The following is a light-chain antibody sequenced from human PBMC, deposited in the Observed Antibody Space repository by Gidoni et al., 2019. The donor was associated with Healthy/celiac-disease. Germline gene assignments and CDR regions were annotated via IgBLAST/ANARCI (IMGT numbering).Light chain of an antibody. V-gene: IGKV3-15*01. CDR1: QSVSSN. CDR2: GAS. J-gene: IGKJ3*01. Sequence: EILMTQSPATLSVSPGERATLSCRASQSVSSNLAWYQQKPGQAPRLLTYGASTRATGIPARFSGSGSGTEFTLNISSLQSEDFAVYYCQQYNNWPRGFTFGPGTKVDIK. CDR3: QQYNNWPRGFT.